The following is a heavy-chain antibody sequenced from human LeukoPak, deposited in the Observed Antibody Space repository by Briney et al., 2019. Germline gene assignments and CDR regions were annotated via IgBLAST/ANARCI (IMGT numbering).Heavy chain of an antibody. J-gene: IGHJ4*02. CDR2: ISAYNGNT. Sequence: GASVKVSCKASGYTFTSYGISWVRQAPGQGLEYMGWISAYNGNTKNAPNLQGRVTMTTDTSTSTAYMELRSLRSDDTAVYYCARTSSTWYGGVGDYWGQGTLVTVSS. D-gene: IGHD6-13*01. CDR3: ARTSSTWYGGVGDY. CDR1: GYTFTSYG. V-gene: IGHV1-18*01.